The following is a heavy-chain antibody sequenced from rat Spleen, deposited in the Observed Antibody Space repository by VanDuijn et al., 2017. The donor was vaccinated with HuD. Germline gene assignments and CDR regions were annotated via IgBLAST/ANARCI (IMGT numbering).Heavy chain of an antibody. CDR3: ATEGDYSLDY. CDR2: ISTSGGST. D-gene: IGHD1-1*01. Sequence: EVQLVESGGGLVQPGRSMKLSCAASGFTFSSFPMAWVRQAPTKGLEWVATISTSGGSTYYRDSVKGRFTISRDNAKSTLYLQMNSLRSEDTATYYCATEGDYSLDYWGQGVMVTVSS. V-gene: IGHV5-46*01. J-gene: IGHJ2*01. CDR1: GFTFSSFP.